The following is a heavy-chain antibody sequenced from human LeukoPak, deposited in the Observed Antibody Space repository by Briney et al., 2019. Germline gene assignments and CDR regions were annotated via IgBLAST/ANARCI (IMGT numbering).Heavy chain of an antibody. CDR2: FYYSGST. CDR3: ARDPRDYDILTGYYGGNWFDP. Sequence: SETLSLTCTVSGGSITSSSYYWGWIRQPPGKGLQWIGSFYYSGSTYYNPSLKSRVTIYVDTSKNQFSLELTSVTAADTAVYYCARDPRDYDILTGYYGGNWFDPWGQGTLVTVSS. D-gene: IGHD3-9*01. J-gene: IGHJ5*02. V-gene: IGHV4-39*02. CDR1: GGSITSSSYY.